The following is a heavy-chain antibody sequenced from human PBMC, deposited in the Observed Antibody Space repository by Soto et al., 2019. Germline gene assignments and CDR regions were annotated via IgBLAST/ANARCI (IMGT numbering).Heavy chain of an antibody. D-gene: IGHD2-2*01. CDR3: ARDRKGCSSTSCYFDY. CDR2: ISYDGSNK. J-gene: IGHJ4*02. CDR1: GFTFSSYA. Sequence: QVQLVESGGGVVQPGRSLRLSCAASGFTFSSYAMHWVRQAPGKGLEWVAVISYDGSNKYYADSVKGRFTISRDNSKTTLYLQMNSLRAEDTAVYYCARDRKGCSSTSCYFDYWGQGTLVTVSS. V-gene: IGHV3-30-3*01.